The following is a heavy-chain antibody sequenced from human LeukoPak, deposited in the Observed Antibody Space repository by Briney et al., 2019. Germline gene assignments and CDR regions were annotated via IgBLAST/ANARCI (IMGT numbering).Heavy chain of an antibody. D-gene: IGHD3-22*01. CDR3: ARETRYDSSPYYFDY. Sequence: PSETLSLTCTVSGGSVSSGSYYWSWIRQPPGKGLEWIGYIYYSGSTNYNPSLKSRVTISVDTSKNPFSLKLSSVTAADTAVYYCARETRYDSSPYYFDYWGQGTLVTVSS. V-gene: IGHV4-61*01. CDR1: GGSVSSGSYY. CDR2: IYYSGST. J-gene: IGHJ4*02.